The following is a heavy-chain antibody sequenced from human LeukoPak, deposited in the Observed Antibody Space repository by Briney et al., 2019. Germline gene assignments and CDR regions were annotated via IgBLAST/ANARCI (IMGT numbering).Heavy chain of an antibody. V-gene: IGHV1-2*02. CDR1: GYTFTGYY. D-gene: IGHD2-2*01. CDR2: INPNSGGT. CDR3: ARDGSSTSCYEDCYPDY. Sequence: ASVKVSCKASGYTFTGYYMHWVRQAPGQGLEWMGWINPNSGGTNYAQKFQGRVTMTRDTSISTAYMELSRLRSDDTAVYYCARDGSSTSCYEDCYPDYWGQGTLVTVSS. J-gene: IGHJ4*02.